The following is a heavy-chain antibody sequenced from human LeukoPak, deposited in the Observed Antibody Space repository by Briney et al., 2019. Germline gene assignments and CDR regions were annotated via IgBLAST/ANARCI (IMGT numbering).Heavy chain of an antibody. CDR3: TTDSGPPSGYFDY. CDR1: GFTFSSYS. CDR2: ISSSSSTI. D-gene: IGHD1-26*01. V-gene: IGHV3-48*01. Sequence: PGGSLRLSCAASGFTFSSYSMNWVRQAPGKGLEWVSYISSSSSTIYYADSVKGRFTISRDNAKNSLYLQMNSLRAEDTAVYYCTTDSGPPSGYFDYWGQGTLVTVSS. J-gene: IGHJ4*02.